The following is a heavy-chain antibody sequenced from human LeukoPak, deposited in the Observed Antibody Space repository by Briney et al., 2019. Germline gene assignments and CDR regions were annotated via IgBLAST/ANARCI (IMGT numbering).Heavy chain of an antibody. V-gene: IGHV4-59*01. J-gene: IGHJ4*02. CDR1: GGSISSYY. CDR2: IYYSGST. D-gene: IGHD3-10*01. Sequence: SETLSLTCTVSGGSISSYYWSWIRQPPGKGLEWIGYIYYSGSTNYNPSLKSRVTISVDTSKNQFSLKLSSVTAADTAVYYCARGEYYYGSGSSWPFDYWGQGTLVTVSS. CDR3: ARGEYYYGSGSSWPFDY.